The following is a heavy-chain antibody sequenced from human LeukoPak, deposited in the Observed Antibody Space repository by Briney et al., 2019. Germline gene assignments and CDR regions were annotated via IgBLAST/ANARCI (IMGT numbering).Heavy chain of an antibody. J-gene: IGHJ4*02. CDR2: IRYSGSA. CDR1: GDSISSYY. D-gene: IGHD3-22*01. V-gene: IGHV4-59*08. Sequence: PSETLSFTCTVSGDSISSYYWSWIRQPPGKGLEWIGYIRYSGSADYNPSLRSRVTISIDTSKNQFSLKLRSVTAADTAVYHCARLVYDSRGYYFDYWGQGTLVTVSS. CDR3: ARLVYDSRGYYFDY.